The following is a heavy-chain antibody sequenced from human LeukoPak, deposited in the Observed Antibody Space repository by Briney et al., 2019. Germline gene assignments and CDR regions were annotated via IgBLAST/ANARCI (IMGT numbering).Heavy chain of an antibody. Sequence: SETLSLTCTVSGGSISSGGYYWSWIRQHPGKGLEWNGYIYYSGSTYYNPSLKSRVTISVDTSKNQFSLKLSSATAADTAVYYCARETTVAVNYGMDVWGQGTTVTVSS. CDR1: GGSISSGGYY. CDR3: ARETTVAVNYGMDV. V-gene: IGHV4-31*03. CDR2: IYYSGST. J-gene: IGHJ6*02. D-gene: IGHD4-23*01.